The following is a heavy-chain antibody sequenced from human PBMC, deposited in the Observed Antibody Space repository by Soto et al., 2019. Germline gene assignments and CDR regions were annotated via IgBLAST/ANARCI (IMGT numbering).Heavy chain of an antibody. CDR3: TRAGGRHSGGIVY. CDR2: TIPIFGTA. Sequence: QVQLVQSGAEVKKPGSSVKVSCKASGGTFSSYAINWVRQAPGQGLEWMGETIPIFGTANYAQKFLGRVPITADESMSTAYMELSSLPSEDTAVYYCTRAGGRHSGGIVYLGQGTLVTVSS. V-gene: IGHV1-69*01. D-gene: IGHD1-26*01. CDR1: GGTFSSYA. J-gene: IGHJ4*02.